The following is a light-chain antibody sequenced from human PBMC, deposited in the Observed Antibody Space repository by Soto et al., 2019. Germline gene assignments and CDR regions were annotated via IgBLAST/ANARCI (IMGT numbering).Light chain of an antibody. CDR3: QHQRT. J-gene: IGKJ1*01. Sequence: EIVMTQSPATLSVSPGERATLSCRASQSVSSSLAWYQQKPGQAPRLLIYAASTRATGIPARFSGSGSGTEFTPTISSLQSEDFAVYYCQHQRTFGQGTKVEIK. CDR2: AAS. V-gene: IGKV3-15*01. CDR1: QSVSSS.